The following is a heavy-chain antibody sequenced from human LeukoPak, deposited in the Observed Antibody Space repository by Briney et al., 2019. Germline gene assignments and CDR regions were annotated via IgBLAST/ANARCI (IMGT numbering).Heavy chain of an antibody. CDR2: LSGSSTGT. CDR1: GFHFSSFA. V-gene: IGHV3-23*01. J-gene: IGHJ4*02. CDR3: AKARSRVTTIVVVTHPFDS. Sequence: PGVSLRLPCAPCGFHFSSFALSWLRQAPGEGLEWVSSLSGSSTGTYYADSVKGRFTTSRDNSKNTLYLQMNGLRAEDTAVYYGAKARSRVTTIVVVTHPFDSWGQGTLVTVSS. D-gene: IGHD3-22*01.